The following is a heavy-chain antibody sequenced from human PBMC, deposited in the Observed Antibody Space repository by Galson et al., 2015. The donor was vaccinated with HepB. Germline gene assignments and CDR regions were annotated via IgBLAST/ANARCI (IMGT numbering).Heavy chain of an antibody. D-gene: IGHD2-2*02. CDR3: AASLKAYCGSTGCYTDYYYYGMDV. CDR1: GFTFSGSA. Sequence: SLRLSCAASGFTFSGSAMHWVRQASGKGLEWVGRIRSKANSYATAYAVSVKGKFTMSRDDSRNTAYLQMNSLTTDDTAVYYCAASLKAYCGSTGCYTDYYYYGMDVWGQGTTVTVSS. CDR2: IRSKANSYAT. J-gene: IGHJ6*02. V-gene: IGHV3-73*01.